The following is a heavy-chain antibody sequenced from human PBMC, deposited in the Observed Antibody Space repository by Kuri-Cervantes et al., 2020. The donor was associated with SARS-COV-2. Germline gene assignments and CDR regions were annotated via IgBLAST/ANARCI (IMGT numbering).Heavy chain of an antibody. CDR1: GFNFSRTD. CDR3: AKDRAGVHDF. D-gene: IGHD2-21*01. J-gene: IGHJ4*02. V-gene: IGHV3-30*18. Sequence: GGSLRLSCAASGFNFSRTDMHWVRQAPGKGLEWVAVISHDGKNKKCIASGKGRFTISRDNSQNTLYLHMKSLRDEDTAIYYCAKDRAGVHDFWGQGTLVTV. CDR2: ISHDGKNK.